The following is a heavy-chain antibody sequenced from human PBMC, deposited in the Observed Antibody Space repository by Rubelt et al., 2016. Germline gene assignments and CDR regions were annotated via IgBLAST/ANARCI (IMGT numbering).Heavy chain of an antibody. CDR1: GGSISSSSYY. CDR3: AREEGGEIAVVFDP. J-gene: IGHJ5*02. Sequence: QLQLQESGPGLVKPSETLSLTCTVSGGSISSSSYYWGWIRQPPGKGLAWIGEINHSGSTNYHPSPRSRVTISVETSKNHFRLKLSSVTAADTAVYYCAREEGGEIAVVFDPGGQGTLVTVSS. V-gene: IGHV4-39*07. D-gene: IGHD6-19*01. CDR2: INHSGST.